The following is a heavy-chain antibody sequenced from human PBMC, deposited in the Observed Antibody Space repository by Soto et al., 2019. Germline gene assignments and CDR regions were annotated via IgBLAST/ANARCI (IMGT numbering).Heavy chain of an antibody. CDR2: IYYTGST. CDR1: GASINSYY. J-gene: IGHJ5*02. Sequence: SETLSLTCTVSGASINSYYWSWVRQPPGKGLEWIGYIYYTGSTNYNPSLKSRVIISVDRSKNQFSLKLNSVTAAGTAIYFCASYYGGLNHWGQGTLVTVSS. V-gene: IGHV4-59*08. CDR3: ASYYGGLNH. D-gene: IGHD3-22*01.